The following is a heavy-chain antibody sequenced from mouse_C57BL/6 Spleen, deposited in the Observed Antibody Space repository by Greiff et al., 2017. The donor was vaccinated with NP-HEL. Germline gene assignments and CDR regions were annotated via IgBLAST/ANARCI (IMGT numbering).Heavy chain of an antibody. CDR3: ARVPHYVAMDY. D-gene: IGHD1-1*02. CDR2: ISGGGGNT. V-gene: IGHV5-9*01. J-gene: IGHJ4*01. CDR1: GFTFSSYT. Sequence: EVKLMESGGGLVKPGGSLKLSCAASGFTFSSYTMSWVRQTPEKRLEWVATISGGGGNTYYPDSVKGRFTISRDNAKNTLYLQMSSLRSEDTALYYCARVPHYVAMDYWGQGTSVTVSS.